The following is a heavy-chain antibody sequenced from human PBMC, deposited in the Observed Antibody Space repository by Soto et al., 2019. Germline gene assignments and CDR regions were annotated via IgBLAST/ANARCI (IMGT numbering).Heavy chain of an antibody. CDR2: IFPYNGKT. J-gene: IGHJ4*02. Sequence: ASVKVSCKASGYTFTTYGIDWVRQAPGQGLEWMGWIFPYNGKTKYPQNLQGRVTVTTDTSTTTAYMELRSLRSDDTAVYYCAILGGTAATTPYSDSWCQGTGVTVSS. V-gene: IGHV1-18*01. D-gene: IGHD6-25*01. CDR1: GYTFTTYG. CDR3: AILGGTAATTPYSDS.